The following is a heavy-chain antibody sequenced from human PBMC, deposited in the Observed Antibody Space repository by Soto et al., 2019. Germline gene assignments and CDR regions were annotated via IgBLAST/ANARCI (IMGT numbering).Heavy chain of an antibody. D-gene: IGHD3-9*01. CDR2: IKQDGSEK. V-gene: IGHV3-7*01. J-gene: IGHJ4*02. Sequence: GGSLRLSCAASGFTFSSYWMSWVRQAPGKGLEWVANIKQDGSEKYYVDSVKGRFTISRDNAKNSLYLQMNSLRAEDTAVYYCARRRRDILTGYSFFDYWGQGTLVTVSS. CDR1: GFTFSSYW. CDR3: ARRRRDILTGYSFFDY.